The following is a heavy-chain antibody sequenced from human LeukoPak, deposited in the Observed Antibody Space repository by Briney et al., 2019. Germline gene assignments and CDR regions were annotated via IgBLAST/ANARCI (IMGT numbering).Heavy chain of an antibody. Sequence: KTSETLSLTCTVSGGSISSSSYYWGWIRQPPGKGLECIVSMYYSGSTYYNPPLKSRVTISVDTSKNQFSLNLRSVTAADTAVYYCVRLNGGYYEAIFDYWGQGTLVTVSS. CDR2: MYYSGST. D-gene: IGHD3-22*01. V-gene: IGHV4-39*01. CDR3: VRLNGGYYEAIFDY. CDR1: GGSISSSSYY. J-gene: IGHJ4*02.